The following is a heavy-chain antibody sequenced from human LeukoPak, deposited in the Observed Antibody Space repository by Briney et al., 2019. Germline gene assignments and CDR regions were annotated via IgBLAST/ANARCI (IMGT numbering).Heavy chain of an antibody. V-gene: IGHV1-69*05. CDR2: IIPIFGTA. D-gene: IGHD6-13*01. Sequence: ASVKVSCKASGGTFSRYAISWVRQAPGQGLEWMGGIIPIFGTANYAQKFQGRVTITTDESTSTAYMELSSLRSEDTAVYYCARAQAAAAYYYMDVWGKGTTVTVSS. J-gene: IGHJ6*03. CDR1: GGTFSRYA. CDR3: ARAQAAAAYYYMDV.